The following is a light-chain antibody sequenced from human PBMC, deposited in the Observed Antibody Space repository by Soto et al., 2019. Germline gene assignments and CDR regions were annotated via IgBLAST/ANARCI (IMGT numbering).Light chain of an antibody. CDR1: SSDVGGYNY. Sequence: QSALTQPASVSGSPGQSITISCTGTSSDVGGYNYVSWYQQHPGKATKLMIYDVSNRPSGVSNRLSGSKSGNTAPLTISGLQDDDDADYYCRSYKSSSTLLVFGGGTKRTVL. CDR2: DVS. CDR3: RSYKSSSTLLV. V-gene: IGLV2-14*01. J-gene: IGLJ2*01.